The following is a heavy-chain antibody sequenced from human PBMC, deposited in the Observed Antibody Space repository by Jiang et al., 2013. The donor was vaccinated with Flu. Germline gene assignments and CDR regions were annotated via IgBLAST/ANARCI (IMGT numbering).Heavy chain of an antibody. Sequence: GSGLVKPAETLSLTCSVSGGSISSSTFYWAWIRQPPGKGLEWIGSVYYRGTTYYNPSLKSRLTISVDTSNNQFSLKLTSVTAADTAVYYCARSREDAFEI. CDR1: GGSISSSTFY. CDR3: ARSREDAFEI. J-gene: IGHJ3*02. CDR2: VYYRGTT. V-gene: IGHV4-39*07.